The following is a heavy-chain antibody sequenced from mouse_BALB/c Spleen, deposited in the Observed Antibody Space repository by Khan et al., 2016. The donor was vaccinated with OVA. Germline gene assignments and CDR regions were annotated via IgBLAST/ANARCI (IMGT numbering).Heavy chain of an antibody. CDR3: ANGNYGWFDY. J-gene: IGHJ3*01. CDR2: ISSAGAYT. CDR1: GYTFSSFV. Sequence: EVGLLESGGGLVKPGGSLKLSCAASGYTFSSFVMSWVRQTPEKRLEWVANISSAGAYTYYPDSLKGRFTLSTDNATNTLYLQLHSLQSEDTAMYYCANGNYGWFDYRGRGTLVTVSA. D-gene: IGHD1-1*01. V-gene: IGHV5-9-1*01.